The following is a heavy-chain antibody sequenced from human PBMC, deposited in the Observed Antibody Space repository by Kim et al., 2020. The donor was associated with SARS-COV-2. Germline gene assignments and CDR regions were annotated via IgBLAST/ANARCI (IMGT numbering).Heavy chain of an antibody. J-gene: IGHJ4*02. CDR1: GYTFTGYY. D-gene: IGHD2-2*01. CDR2: IKPNSGGT. CDR3: ARTYCTTTSCYVGFDY. V-gene: IGHV1-2*06. Sequence: ASVKVSCKASGYTFTGYYIHWVRQAPGQGLEWVGRIKPNSGGTNYAQKFQGRVTMTRDTSISTAYIEVTRLTSDDTAVYYCARTYCTTTSCYVGFDYWGQGTLVTVSS.